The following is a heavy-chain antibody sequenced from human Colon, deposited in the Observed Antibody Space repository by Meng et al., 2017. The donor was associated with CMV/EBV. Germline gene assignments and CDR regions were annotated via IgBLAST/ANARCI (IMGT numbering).Heavy chain of an antibody. CDR1: GFTISDRH. Sequence: SCEVSGFTISDRHISWIRQAPGKGLDWIIYVTRDSMIYSADSVRGRFTISRDNAKNPMYLQLNSLRAEDTAVYYCVSGITGRPESEYWGQGTLVTVSS. CDR3: VSGITGRPESEY. J-gene: IGHJ4*02. D-gene: IGHD1-14*01. CDR2: VTRDSMI. V-gene: IGHV3-11*01.